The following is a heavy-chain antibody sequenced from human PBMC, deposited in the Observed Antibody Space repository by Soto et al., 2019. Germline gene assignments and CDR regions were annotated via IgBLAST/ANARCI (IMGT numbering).Heavy chain of an antibody. CDR2: IYYSGST. J-gene: IGHJ4*02. Sequence: SETLSLTCTVSGGSISSYYWSWIRQPPGKGLEWIGYIYYSGSTNYNPSLKSRVTISVDTSKNQFSLKLSSVTAADTAVYYCARGPGWEPTFDYWGQGTLVTVSS. V-gene: IGHV4-59*01. CDR3: ARGPGWEPTFDY. D-gene: IGHD1-26*01. CDR1: GGSISSYY.